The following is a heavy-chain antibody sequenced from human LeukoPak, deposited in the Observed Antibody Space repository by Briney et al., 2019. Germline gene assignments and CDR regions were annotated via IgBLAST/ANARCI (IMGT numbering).Heavy chain of an antibody. CDR2: IYHSGST. J-gene: IGHJ4*02. V-gene: IGHV4-38-2*02. CDR3: ARVPLHSMYYDFPYYFDY. CDR1: GYSISSGYY. Sequence: PSETLSLTCTVSGYSISSGYYWGWIRQPPGKGLEWIGSIYHSGSTYYNPSLKSRVTISVDTSKNQFSLKLSSVTAADTAVYYCARVPLHSMYYDFPYYFDYWGQGTLVTVSS. D-gene: IGHD3-3*01.